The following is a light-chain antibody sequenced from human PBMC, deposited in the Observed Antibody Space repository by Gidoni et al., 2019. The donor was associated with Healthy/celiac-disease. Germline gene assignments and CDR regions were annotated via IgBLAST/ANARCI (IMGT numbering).Light chain of an antibody. CDR3: AAWDDSLSGWV. J-gene: IGLJ3*02. V-gene: IGLV1-47*01. CDR2: RNN. Sequence: QSVPTQPPSASGTPGQRVTISCSGSSSNIGSNYVYWYQQLPGTAPKLLIYRNNPRPSGVPDRFSGSKSGTSASLAISGLRSEDEADYYCAAWDDSLSGWVFGGGTKLTVL. CDR1: SSNIGSNY.